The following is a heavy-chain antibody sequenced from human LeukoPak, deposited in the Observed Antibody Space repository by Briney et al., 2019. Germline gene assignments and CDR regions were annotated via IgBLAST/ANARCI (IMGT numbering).Heavy chain of an antibody. Sequence: GGSLRLSCAASGFTFSSYAMSWVRQAPGTGLEWVAVAYGDGNSKYYADSVKGRFTISKDISENILYLQMSSLRVEDTAKYFCATGGDFFYSHWGQGTLVTVSS. D-gene: IGHD2-21*01. CDR2: AYGDGNSK. CDR3: ATGGDFFYSH. J-gene: IGHJ1*01. V-gene: IGHV3-23*03. CDR1: GFTFSSYA.